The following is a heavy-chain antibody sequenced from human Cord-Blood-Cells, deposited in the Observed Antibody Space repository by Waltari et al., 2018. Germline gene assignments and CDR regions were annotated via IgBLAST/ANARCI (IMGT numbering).Heavy chain of an antibody. CDR1: GYTFTSYD. CDR2: MNPNSGNT. J-gene: IGHJ5*02. V-gene: IGHV1-8*03. CDR3: ARRRGCSSTSCYYNWFDP. Sequence: QVQLVQSWAEVKKPGASVKVSCKASGYTFTSYDINWLRQATGQGLEWMGEMNPNSGNTGYAQKFQGRVTITRNTSISTAYMELSSLRSEDTAVYYCARRRGCSSTSCYYNWFDPWGQGTLVTVSS. D-gene: IGHD2-2*01.